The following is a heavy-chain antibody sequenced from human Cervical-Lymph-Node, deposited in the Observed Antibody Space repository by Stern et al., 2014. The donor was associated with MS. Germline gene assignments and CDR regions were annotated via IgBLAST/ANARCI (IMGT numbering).Heavy chain of an antibody. V-gene: IGHV2-26*01. J-gene: IGHJ5*02. CDR3: ARTSYCGGDCRNWFDP. Sequence: QDTLRESGPVLVKPTETLTLTFTVSGFSLSNARMGVSWIRQPPGKALEWLAHLFSNDEKSYSTSLKSRLTISKDTSKSQVVLTMTNMDPVDTATYYCARTSYCGGDCRNWFDPWGQGTLVTVSS. CDR1: GFSLSNARMG. CDR2: LFSNDEK. D-gene: IGHD2-21*02.